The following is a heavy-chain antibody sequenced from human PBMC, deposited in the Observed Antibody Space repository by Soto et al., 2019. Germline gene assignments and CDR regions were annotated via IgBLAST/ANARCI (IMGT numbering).Heavy chain of an antibody. CDR1: GFTFSDDY. V-gene: IGHV3-11*03. CDR3: VRSRWLYAIDN. J-gene: IGHJ4*01. D-gene: IGHD4-17*01. CDR2: ISSSLTYV. Sequence: GGSLRLSCAASGFTFSDDYMGWIRQAPGKGLEWVSFISSSLTYVKYADSVKGRFTISRDNAKDSLSLQMNSLRAEDTAMYFCVRSRWLYAIDNWGHGILVTVSS.